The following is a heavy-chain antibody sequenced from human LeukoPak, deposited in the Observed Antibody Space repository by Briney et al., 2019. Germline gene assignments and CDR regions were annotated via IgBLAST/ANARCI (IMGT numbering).Heavy chain of an antibody. V-gene: IGHV3-30-3*01. J-gene: IGHJ5*02. D-gene: IGHD1-26*01. CDR3: AKDPKNLVGANWFDP. CDR1: GFTFSRYA. CDR2: ISNDGSNK. Sequence: GGSLRLSCAASGFTFSRYAMHWVRQAPGKGLEWVAVISNDGSNKYYADSVKGRFTISRDNSKNTLYLQMNSLRAEDTAVYYCAKDPKNLVGANWFDPWGQGTLVTVSS.